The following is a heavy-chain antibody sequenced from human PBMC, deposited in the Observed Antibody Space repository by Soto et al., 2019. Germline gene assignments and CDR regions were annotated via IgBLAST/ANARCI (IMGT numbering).Heavy chain of an antibody. CDR2: IYYSGST. CDR1: GGSISSSSYY. CDR3: ARQWFGELNASDF. Sequence: LTCTVSGGSISSSSYYWGWIRQPPGKGLEWIGSIYYSGSTYYNPSLKSRVTISVDTSKNQFSLKLSSVTAADTAVYYCARQWFGELNASDFWHKWTMVSVSS. J-gene: IGHJ3*01. D-gene: IGHD3-10*01. V-gene: IGHV4-39*01.